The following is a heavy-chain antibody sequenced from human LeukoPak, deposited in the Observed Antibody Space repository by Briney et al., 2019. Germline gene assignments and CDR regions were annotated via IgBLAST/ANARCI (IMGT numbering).Heavy chain of an antibody. Sequence: SETLSLTCTVPGGSISSSSYYWGWIRQPPGKGLEWIGSIYYSGSTYYNPSLKSRVTISVDTSKNQFSLKLSSVTAADTAVYYCARESYNWNYGGNFDYWGQGTLVTVSS. CDR3: ARESYNWNYGGNFDY. CDR1: GGSISSSSYY. D-gene: IGHD1-7*01. V-gene: IGHV4-39*07. CDR2: IYYSGST. J-gene: IGHJ4*02.